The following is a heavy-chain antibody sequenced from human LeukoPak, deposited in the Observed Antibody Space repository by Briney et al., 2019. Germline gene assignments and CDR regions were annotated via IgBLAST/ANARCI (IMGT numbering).Heavy chain of an antibody. CDR3: ARDGVAELMSALDY. Sequence: GRSLRLSCAASGFTFSSYSMNWVRQVPGKGLEWVSFISSSSTYIYYTDSLKGRFTISRDNAKNSLYLQMNSLRAEDTAVYYCARDGVAELMSALDYWGQGILVTVSS. CDR1: GFTFSSYS. J-gene: IGHJ4*02. V-gene: IGHV3-21*06. CDR2: ISSSSTYI. D-gene: IGHD1-26*01.